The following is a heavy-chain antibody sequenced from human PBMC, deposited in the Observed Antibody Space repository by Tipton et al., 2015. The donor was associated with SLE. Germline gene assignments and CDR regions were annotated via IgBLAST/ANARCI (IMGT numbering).Heavy chain of an antibody. D-gene: IGHD3-3*01. J-gene: IGHJ6*02. V-gene: IGHV4-61*09. CDR2: IYISGST. Sequence: LRLSCTVSGGSISSGSYYWSWIRQPAGKGLEWIGHIYISGSTNYNSSLKSRVTISLDTSKNQFSLKLNSVTAADTAVYYCARLWVGTIFGPGGYYGMDVWGQGTTVTVSS. CDR1: GGSISSGSYY. CDR3: ARLWVGTIFGPGGYYGMDV.